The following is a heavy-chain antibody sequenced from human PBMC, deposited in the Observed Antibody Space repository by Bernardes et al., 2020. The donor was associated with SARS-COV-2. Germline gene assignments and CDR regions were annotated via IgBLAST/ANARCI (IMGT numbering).Heavy chain of an antibody. CDR3: ARSGGSCLV. CDR2: ISNTGSTI. J-gene: IGHJ4*02. CDR1: GFSVSTKY. Sequence: GGSLRLSCAVSGFSVSTKYMTWVRQAPGKGLEWISYISNTGSTIYYADSVKGRFSISRDHPKNSLYLQMHSLRAEDTAVYYCARSGGSCLVWGQGTLVTVSS. D-gene: IGHD2-15*01. V-gene: IGHV3-48*01.